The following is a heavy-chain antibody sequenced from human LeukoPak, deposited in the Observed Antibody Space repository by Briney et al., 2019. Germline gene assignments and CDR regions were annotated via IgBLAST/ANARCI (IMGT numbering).Heavy chain of an antibody. V-gene: IGHV5-51*01. CDR1: GYYFTNYW. J-gene: IGHJ3*02. CDR2: IYPADSYT. CDR3: ARDSVVTAGGAFDI. Sequence: GESLKISCEASGYYFTNYWIGWVRQRPGKGLEWMGIIYPADSYTKYSPSFEGHVTISGDKSISTAYLQWSSLKASDTAMYYCARDSVVTAGGAFDIWGQGTMVTVSS. D-gene: IGHD2-21*02.